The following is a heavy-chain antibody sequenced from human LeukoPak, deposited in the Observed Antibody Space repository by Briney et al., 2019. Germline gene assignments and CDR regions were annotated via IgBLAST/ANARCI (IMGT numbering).Heavy chain of an antibody. J-gene: IGHJ4*02. CDR1: GGSISSSSYY. Sequence: SETLSLTCTVSGGSISSSSYYWGWIRQPPGKGLEWIGYIYYSGSTNYNPSLKSRVTTSVDTSKNQFSLKLSSVTAADTAVYYCARGDDYVDYWGQGTLVTVSS. D-gene: IGHD2-21*02. V-gene: IGHV4-61*05. CDR3: ARGDDYVDY. CDR2: IYYSGST.